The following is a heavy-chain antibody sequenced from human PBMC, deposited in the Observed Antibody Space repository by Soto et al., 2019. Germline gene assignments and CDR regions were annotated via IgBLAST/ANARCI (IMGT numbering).Heavy chain of an antibody. CDR2: IYYSGST. CDR1: GGSISSYY. J-gene: IGHJ5*01. D-gene: IGHD1-26*01. Sequence: SETLSLTCSVSGGSISSYYWSWIRQPPGKGLEWIGYIYYSGSTNYNPSLKSRVTISVDTSKNQFSLKLSSVTAADTAVYYCARGEWELDSWGQGILVTVSS. CDR3: ARGEWELDS. V-gene: IGHV4-59*01.